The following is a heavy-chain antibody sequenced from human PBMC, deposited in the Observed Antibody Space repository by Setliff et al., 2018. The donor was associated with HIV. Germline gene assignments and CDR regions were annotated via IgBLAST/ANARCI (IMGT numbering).Heavy chain of an antibody. CDR1: DGSFSSDY. V-gene: IGHV4-59*01. CDR3: ARAEMATIVAFDI. CDR2: IYYCGST. J-gene: IGHJ3*02. Sequence: SETLSLTCTVSDGSFSSDYWTWIRQTPGKGLEWIWYIYYCGSTKYNPSLTSRVTISVDTSKNHFSLKLTSVTAADTAVYYCARAEMATIVAFDIWGQGTMVTVSS. D-gene: IGHD5-12*01.